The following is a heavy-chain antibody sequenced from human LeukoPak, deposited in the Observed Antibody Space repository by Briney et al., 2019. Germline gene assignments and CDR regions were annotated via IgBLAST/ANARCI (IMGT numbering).Heavy chain of an antibody. J-gene: IGHJ5*02. D-gene: IGHD3-3*01. CDR3: VRARFLGDWFDP. V-gene: IGHV4-30-2*01. Sequence: SETLSLTCSVSGGSISSGGYYWSWIRQPPGKGLEWIGYIHHSGDTYQNPSLKSRVTVSSDRSKNQFYLKLSSVTAADTAVYYCVRARFLGDWFDPWGQGTLVTVSS. CDR1: GGSISSGGYY. CDR2: IHHSGDT.